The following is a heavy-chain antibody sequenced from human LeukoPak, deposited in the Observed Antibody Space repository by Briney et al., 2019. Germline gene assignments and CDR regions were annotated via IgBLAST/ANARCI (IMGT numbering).Heavy chain of an antibody. Sequence: PSETLSLTCTVSGDSISSGDYYWSWIRQPAGKGLEWIGRISSSGSTNYNPSLKSRVTISVDTSKKQFSLKLSSVTAADTAVYYCARVRGSSGSYEYYHYMDVWGKGTTVTISS. V-gene: IGHV4-61*02. CDR3: ARVRGSSGSYEYYHYMDV. CDR2: ISSSGST. CDR1: GDSISSGDYY. D-gene: IGHD1-26*01. J-gene: IGHJ6*03.